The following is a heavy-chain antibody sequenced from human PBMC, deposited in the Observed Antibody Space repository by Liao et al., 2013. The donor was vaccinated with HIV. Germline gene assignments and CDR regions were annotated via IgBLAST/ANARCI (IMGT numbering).Heavy chain of an antibody. Sequence: QVQLQESGSGLVKPSETLSLTCTVSGGSISDYYWSWIRQPPGKRLEWIGYISYSGSTHYNPYLMSRVTISVDTSKNQFSLKLHSLSTADTAVYYCARAAASGWNYYYYMDIWGRGTTVTVSS. D-gene: IGHD6-19*01. CDR2: ISYSGST. V-gene: IGHV4-59*01. J-gene: IGHJ6*03. CDR3: ARAAASGWNYYYYMDI. CDR1: GGSISDYY.